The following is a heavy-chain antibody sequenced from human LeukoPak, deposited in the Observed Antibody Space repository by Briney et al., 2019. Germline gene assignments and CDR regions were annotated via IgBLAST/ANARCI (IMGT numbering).Heavy chain of an antibody. D-gene: IGHD1/OR15-1a*01. CDR3: ARFRAATTRFDY. CDR2: VSFAGSTP. CDR1: GFTFRNHA. J-gene: IGHJ4*02. V-gene: IGHV3-30*09. Sequence: GGSLRLSCAASGFTFRNHAMYWVRQAPGRGLEWAAVVSFAGSTPFYSDSVKGRFAISRANSKNKFSLEVNILRPEDTAVYYCARFRAATTRFDYWGQGTLVTVSS.